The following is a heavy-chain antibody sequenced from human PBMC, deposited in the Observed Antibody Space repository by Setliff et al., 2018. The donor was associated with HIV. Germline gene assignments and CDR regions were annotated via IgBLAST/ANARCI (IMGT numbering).Heavy chain of an antibody. CDR3: ARIGSDAFDI. CDR2: IGSSSRYS. Sequence: LSLTCTVSGGSINSGGYYMSWIRQAPGKGLEWISYIGSSSRYSDYADSVKGRFTISRDNAKNSLYLQMNSLRAEDTAVYYCARIGSDAFDIWGQGTMVTVSS. CDR1: GGSINSGGYY. J-gene: IGHJ3*02. V-gene: IGHV3-11*03.